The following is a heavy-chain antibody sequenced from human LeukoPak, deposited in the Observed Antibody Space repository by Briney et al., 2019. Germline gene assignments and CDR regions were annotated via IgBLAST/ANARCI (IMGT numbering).Heavy chain of an antibody. CDR2: ISAYNGNT. CDR3: AREIRLYSSSWPRWFDP. CDR1: GYSFTDYG. D-gene: IGHD6-13*01. J-gene: IGHJ5*02. V-gene: IGHV1-18*01. Sequence: GASVKVSCKASGYSFTDYGISWVRQAPGQGLEWMGWISAYNGNTNYAQKFQGRATMSTDTSTSTAYMELRSLRSDDTAVYYCAREIRLYSSSWPRWFDPWGQGTLVTVSS.